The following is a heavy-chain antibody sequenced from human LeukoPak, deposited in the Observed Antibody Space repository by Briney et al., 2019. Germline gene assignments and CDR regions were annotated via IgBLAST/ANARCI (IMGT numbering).Heavy chain of an antibody. V-gene: IGHV3-23*01. CDR1: GFTFTSYS. CDR3: AKADDVDTAMVNR. D-gene: IGHD5-18*01. Sequence: GGSLRLSCAASGFTFTSYSMNWVRQAPGKGLEWVSTISGGGGSTYYADSVKGRFTISRDNSKNTLYLQMNSLRAEDTAVYYCAKADDVDTAMVNRWGQGTLVTVSS. CDR2: ISGGGGST. J-gene: IGHJ5*02.